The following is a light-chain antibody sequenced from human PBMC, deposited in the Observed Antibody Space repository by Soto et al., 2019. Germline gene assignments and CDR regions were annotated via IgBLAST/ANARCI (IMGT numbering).Light chain of an antibody. J-gene: IGLJ3*02. CDR3: SSYTSSNFWV. CDR1: SSDIGSYNH. V-gene: IGLV2-14*03. CDR2: AVS. Sequence: QSVLTQPASVSGSPGQSITISCSGTSSDIGSYNHVAWYQQFPGKSPKLMIYAVSDRPSGVSDRFSGSKSGITASLTISGLQTEDEADYYCSSYTSSNFWVFGEGTKGTVL.